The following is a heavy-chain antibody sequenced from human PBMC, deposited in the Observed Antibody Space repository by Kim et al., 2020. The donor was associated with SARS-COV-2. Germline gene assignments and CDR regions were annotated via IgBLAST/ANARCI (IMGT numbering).Heavy chain of an antibody. CDR2: ISGSGGRT. J-gene: IGHJ4*02. CDR3: AKADFNVVVAATLLDY. Sequence: GGSLRLSCAASGFTFSSYAMSWVRQAPGKGLEWVSAISGSGGRTYYADSVKGRFTISRDNSKNTLYLQMNSLRAEDTAVYYCAKADFNVVVAATLLDYWGQGTLVTVSS. CDR1: GFTFSSYA. D-gene: IGHD2-15*01. V-gene: IGHV3-23*01.